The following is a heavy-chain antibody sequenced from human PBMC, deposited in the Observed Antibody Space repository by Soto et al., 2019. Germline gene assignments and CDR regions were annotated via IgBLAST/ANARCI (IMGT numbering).Heavy chain of an antibody. CDR3: ARFNWYFDL. V-gene: IGHV4-59*08. Sequence: QVQLQESGPGLVKPSENLSLTCTVSGGSISSYYWSWIRQPPGKGLEWIGYIYYSGSSNYNPSLKSRVTISVDTSKNQFSPKLSSVTAADTAVYYCARFNWYFDLWGRGTLVTVSS. CDR2: IYYSGSS. CDR1: GGSISSYY. J-gene: IGHJ2*01.